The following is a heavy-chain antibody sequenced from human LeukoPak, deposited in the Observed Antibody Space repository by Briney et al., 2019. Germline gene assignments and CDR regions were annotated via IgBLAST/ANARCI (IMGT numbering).Heavy chain of an antibody. CDR1: GDSITTSY. V-gene: IGHV4-59*01. CDR3: ARVGGGGMRFRHYMDV. J-gene: IGHJ6*03. D-gene: IGHD3-16*01. Sequence: SETLSLTWSVSGDSITTSYCTWIRQSPGKGFEWIGYIYYSWSTLSNPSLKSRLSLSLHTSKNQFSMKLLSVTAADTATYYCARVGGGGMRFRHYMDVWGKGTPVTVSS. CDR2: IYYSWST.